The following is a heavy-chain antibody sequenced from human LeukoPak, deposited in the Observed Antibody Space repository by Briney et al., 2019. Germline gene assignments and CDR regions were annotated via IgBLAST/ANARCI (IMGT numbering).Heavy chain of an antibody. CDR3: AGLGVMVLVYQFEY. Sequence: SETLSLTCAVSGGSITSSKYFWGWIRQPPGKELELIGIISYSGSTDYNPSLKSRVTISTDTSTNQFSLKLASVTAADTAVYYCAGLGVMVLVYQFEYWGRGTPVTVSS. V-gene: IGHV4-39*07. CDR1: GGSITSSKYF. D-gene: IGHD2-8*01. CDR2: ISYSGST. J-gene: IGHJ4*02.